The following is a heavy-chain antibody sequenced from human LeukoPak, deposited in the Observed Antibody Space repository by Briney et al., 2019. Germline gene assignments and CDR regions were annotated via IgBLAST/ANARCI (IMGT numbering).Heavy chain of an antibody. Sequence: GGSLRVSCAASGFTFSNYWMHWVRQAPGKGLVWVSRINSDESSTTYADSVKGRFTISRDNAKNTLYLQMNSLGAEDTAVYYCASGGDPVVYYAEYFQRWGQGTLVTVSS. CDR3: ASGGDPVVYYAEYFQR. J-gene: IGHJ1*01. CDR1: GFTFSNYW. D-gene: IGHD2-21*02. V-gene: IGHV3-74*01. CDR2: INSDESST.